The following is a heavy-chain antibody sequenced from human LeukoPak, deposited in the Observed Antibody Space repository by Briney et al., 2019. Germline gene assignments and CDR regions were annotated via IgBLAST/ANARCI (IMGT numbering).Heavy chain of an antibody. V-gene: IGHV3-21*01. D-gene: IGHD3-22*01. Sequence: KPGGSLRLSCAASGFTCSSYAMNWVRQAPGKGLEWVSSISRGSDHIFYADSMKGRFTISRDNAKNSLYLQMNSLGAEDTAVYYCARPYDTRGYFPDYWGQGTLVTVSS. J-gene: IGHJ4*02. CDR3: ARPYDTRGYFPDY. CDR2: ISRGSDHI. CDR1: GFTCSSYA.